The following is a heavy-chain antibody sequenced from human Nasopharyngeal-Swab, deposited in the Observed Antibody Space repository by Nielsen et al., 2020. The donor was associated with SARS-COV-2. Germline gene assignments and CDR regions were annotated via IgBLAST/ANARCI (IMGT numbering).Heavy chain of an antibody. D-gene: IGHD5-12*01. CDR2: FDPEDSET. V-gene: IGHV1-24*01. CDR1: GYTLTELS. J-gene: IGHJ4*02. CDR3: ATWGSGYGNPFDY. Sequence: ASVKVSCKVSGYTLTELSMHWVRQAPGKGLEWMGGFDPEDSETIYAQKFQGRVTMTEDTSTDTAYMELSSLRSEDTAVYYCATWGSGYGNPFDYWGQGTLVTVSS.